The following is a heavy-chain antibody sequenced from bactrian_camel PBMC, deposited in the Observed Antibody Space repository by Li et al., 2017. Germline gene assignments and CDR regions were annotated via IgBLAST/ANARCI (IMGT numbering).Heavy chain of an antibody. Sequence: HVQLVESGGGSAQAGGSMRLDCAVSGDTASVYSLAWFRQAPGKEREGVARIATGSGNTYYADSVKGRFTISQDNAKNTAYLQMNSLKPEDTGMYYCAAQVLSFACYFGSWPDRSEYNYWGQGTQVTVS. J-gene: IGHJ4*01. CDR1: GDTASVYS. D-gene: IGHD1*01. CDR3: AAQVLSFACYFGSWPDRSEYNY. V-gene: IGHV3S1*01. CDR2: IATGSGNT.